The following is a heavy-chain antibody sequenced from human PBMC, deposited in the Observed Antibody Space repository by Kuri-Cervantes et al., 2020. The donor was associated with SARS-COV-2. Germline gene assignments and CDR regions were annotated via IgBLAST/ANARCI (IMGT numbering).Heavy chain of an antibody. V-gene: IGHV4-39*07. CDR3: ARDNYDFWSGASLPGY. Sequence: GSLRLSCTVSGGSISSSNYYWGWIRQPQGKGLEWIGSIYHSGSTYYNPSLKSRVTISVDTYKNQFSLKLSSVTAADTAVYYCARDNYDFWSGASLPGYWGQGTLVTVSS. CDR2: IYHSGST. CDR1: GGSISSSNYY. J-gene: IGHJ4*02. D-gene: IGHD3-3*01.